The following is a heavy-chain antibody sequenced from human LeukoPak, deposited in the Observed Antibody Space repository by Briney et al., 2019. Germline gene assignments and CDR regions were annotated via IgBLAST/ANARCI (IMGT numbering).Heavy chain of an antibody. Sequence: GGSLRLSCAASGFTFSGFGMHWVRQAPGKGLEWVAVISYDGSNKYYADSVKGRFTISRDNSKNTLYLQMNSLRAEDTAVYYCAVTMTSHAYSDYWGQGTLVTVSS. J-gene: IGHJ4*02. CDR3: AVTMTSHAYSDY. CDR1: GFTFSGFG. CDR2: ISYDGSNK. V-gene: IGHV3-30*19. D-gene: IGHD3-22*01.